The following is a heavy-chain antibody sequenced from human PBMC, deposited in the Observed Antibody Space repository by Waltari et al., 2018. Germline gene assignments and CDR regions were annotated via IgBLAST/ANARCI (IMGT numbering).Heavy chain of an antibody. D-gene: IGHD3-9*01. CDR1: GGSMLDYY. CDR2: VYSSENT. V-gene: IGHV4-59*08. Sequence: QVQLHESGPGLVKPSETLSLTCTVSGGSMLDYYWTWIRQSPGKGLEWIGYVYSSENTNYNPTLRSRVTISVDTSKNQFSLKLTSVTAADTAVYYCARLSAGTIGNWGQGTLVTVSS. J-gene: IGHJ4*02. CDR3: ARLSAGTIGN.